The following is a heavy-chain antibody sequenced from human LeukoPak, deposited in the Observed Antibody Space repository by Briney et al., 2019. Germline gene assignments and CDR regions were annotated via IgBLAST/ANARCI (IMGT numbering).Heavy chain of an antibody. CDR1: GLTLSSYA. D-gene: IGHD3-22*01. V-gene: IGHV3-64D*06. Sequence: PGGSLRLSCSASGLTLSSYAMHWVRQAPGKGLEYVSAINSNGGSSYLAGSVKGRFTICRDNSKNTPYLQMSSLRAEGTAVYYCFTTYYDGSCYFFPFDYWGQGTLVTVSS. J-gene: IGHJ4*02. CDR3: FTTYYDGSCYFFPFDY. CDR2: INSNGGSS.